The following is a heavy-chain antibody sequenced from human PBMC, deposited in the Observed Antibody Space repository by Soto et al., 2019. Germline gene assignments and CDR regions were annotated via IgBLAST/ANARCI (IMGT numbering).Heavy chain of an antibody. J-gene: IGHJ4*02. CDR2: INSDGSST. CDR3: ARDPGTGYYDSSGYYYD. D-gene: IGHD3-22*01. CDR1: GFTLSSYW. V-gene: IGHV3-74*01. Sequence: GGSLRLSCAASGFTLSSYWMHWVRQAPGKGLVWVSRINSDGSSTNYADSVKGRFTISRDNAKNTLYLQMNSLRAEDTAVYYCARDPGTGYYDSSGYYYDWGQGT.